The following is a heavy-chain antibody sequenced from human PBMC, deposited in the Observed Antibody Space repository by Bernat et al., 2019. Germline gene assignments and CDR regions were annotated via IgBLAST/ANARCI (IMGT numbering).Heavy chain of an antibody. V-gene: IGHV4-39*02. D-gene: IGHD3-10*01. CDR2: IHYSGST. J-gene: IGHJ4*02. CDR1: GGSISSSDYL. Sequence: HLQLQESGPGLMKPSETLSLTCTVSGGSISSSDYLWGWLRQPPGKGLEWIGNIHYSGSTHYDPSLQSRVTISVDTSKKNFSLKMTSVTAADTAVYYCARRVTYGSTFEYWGEGTLVTVSS. CDR3: ARRVTYGSTFEY.